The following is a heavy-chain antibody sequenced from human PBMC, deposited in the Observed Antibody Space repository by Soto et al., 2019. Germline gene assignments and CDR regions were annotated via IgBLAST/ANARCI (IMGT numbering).Heavy chain of an antibody. CDR1: GGSISSGGYY. CDR2: IYYSGST. Sequence: PSETLSLTCTVSGGSISSGGYYWSWIRQHPGKGLEWIGYIYYSGSTYYNPSLKSRVTISVDTSKNQFSLKLSSVIAADTAVYYCGRPRLGGGVPPYFDSWGRGTRLPVSS. V-gene: IGHV4-31*03. J-gene: IGHJ4*02. CDR3: GRPRLGGGVPPYFDS. D-gene: IGHD2-15*01.